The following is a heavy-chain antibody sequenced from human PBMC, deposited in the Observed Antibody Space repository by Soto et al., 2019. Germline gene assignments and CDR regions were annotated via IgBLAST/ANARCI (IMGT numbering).Heavy chain of an antibody. CDR2: ISGSGGST. CDR1: GFTFSSYA. D-gene: IGHD3-22*01. J-gene: IGHJ3*02. Sequence: PGGSLRLSCAASGFTFSSYAMSWVRQAPGKGLEWVSAISGSGGSTYYADSVKGRFTISRDNSKNTLYLQMNSLRAEDTAVYYCAKDRIVVVIISPDAFDIWGQGTMVTVSS. V-gene: IGHV3-23*01. CDR3: AKDRIVVVIISPDAFDI.